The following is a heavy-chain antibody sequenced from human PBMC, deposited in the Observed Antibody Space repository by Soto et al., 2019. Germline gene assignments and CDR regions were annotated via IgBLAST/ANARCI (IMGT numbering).Heavy chain of an antibody. CDR2: FIPIFGTA. J-gene: IGHJ6*02. D-gene: IGHD5-18*01. CDR1: GGTFSSYA. CDR3: ARDTVLEYSYPHGSYHYPYGMDV. Sequence: GASVKVSCKASGGTFSSYAISWVRQAPGQGLEWMGGFIPIFGTANYAQKFQGRVTITADESTSTAYMELRSLRSEDTAVYYCARDTVLEYSYPHGSYHYPYGMDVWGQGPTVTLS. V-gene: IGHV1-69*13.